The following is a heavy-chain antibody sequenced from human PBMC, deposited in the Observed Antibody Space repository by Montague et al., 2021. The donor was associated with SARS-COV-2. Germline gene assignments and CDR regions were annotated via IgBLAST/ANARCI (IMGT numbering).Heavy chain of an antibody. CDR3: ARPGRGYSYGLDAFEV. CDR1: GGSISNSIYY. D-gene: IGHD5-18*01. Sequence: SETLSLTCTVSGGSISNSIYYWGWIRQPPGKGLEWNGSIYYTGSNYYNPSLKSRVTISMNTSNNQFFLKLTSVTAADTAVYYCARPGRGYSYGLDAFEVWGQGAMVTVSS. J-gene: IGHJ3*01. V-gene: IGHV4-39*01. CDR2: IYYTGSN.